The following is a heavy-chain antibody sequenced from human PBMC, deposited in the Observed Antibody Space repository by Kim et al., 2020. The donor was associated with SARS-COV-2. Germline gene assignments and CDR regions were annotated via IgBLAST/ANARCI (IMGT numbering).Heavy chain of an antibody. J-gene: IGHJ5*02. CDR3: TTGRSGSKINWFDP. D-gene: IGHD3-10*01. CDR1: GFTFSNAW. Sequence: GGSLRLSCAASGFTFSNAWMSWVRQAPGKGLEWVGRIKSKTDGGTTDYAAPVKGRFTISRDDSKNTLYLQMNSLKTEDTAVYYCTTGRSGSKINWFDPWGQGTLVTVSS. CDR2: IKSKTDGGTT. V-gene: IGHV3-15*01.